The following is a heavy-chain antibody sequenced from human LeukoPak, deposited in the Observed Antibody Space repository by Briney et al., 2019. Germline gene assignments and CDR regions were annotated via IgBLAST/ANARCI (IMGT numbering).Heavy chain of an antibody. J-gene: IGHJ4*02. D-gene: IGHD3-9*01. Sequence: PGGSLRLSCAASGFTFSSYAMSWVRQAPGKGLEWVSAISGSGGSTYYADSVKGRFTVSRDNSKNTLYLQMNSLRAEDTAVYYCARTYYDILTGPVDYWGQGTLVTVSS. CDR1: GFTFSSYA. CDR3: ARTYYDILTGPVDY. CDR2: ISGSGGST. V-gene: IGHV3-23*01.